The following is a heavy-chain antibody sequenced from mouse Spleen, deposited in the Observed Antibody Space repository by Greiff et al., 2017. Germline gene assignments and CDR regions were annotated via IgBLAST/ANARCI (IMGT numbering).Heavy chain of an antibody. CDR2: INPYNDGT. V-gene: IGHV1-14*01. CDR3: AKPSLTGYFDY. D-gene: IGHD4-1*01. CDR1: GYTFTSYV. Sequence: VQLQQSGPELVKPGASVKMSCKASGYTFTSYVMHWVKQKPGQGLEWIGYINPYNDGTKYNEKFKGKATLTSNKSSSTAYMELSSLTSEDSAVYYGAKPSLTGYFDYWGQGTTLTVSS. J-gene: IGHJ2*01.